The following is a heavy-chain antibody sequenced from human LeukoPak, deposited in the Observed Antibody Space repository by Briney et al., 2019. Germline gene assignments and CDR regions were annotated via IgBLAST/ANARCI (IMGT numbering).Heavy chain of an antibody. D-gene: IGHD2-2*01. CDR2: IYYSGST. Sequence: SETLSLTCTVSGGSISSGDYYWSWIRQPPGKGLEWIGYIYYSGSTYYNPSLKSRVTISVDTSKNQFSLKLSSVTAADTAVYYCARVKCSSTSCLDYWGQGTLVTVSS. J-gene: IGHJ4*02. CDR1: GGSISSGDYY. CDR3: ARVKCSSTSCLDY. V-gene: IGHV4-30-4*01.